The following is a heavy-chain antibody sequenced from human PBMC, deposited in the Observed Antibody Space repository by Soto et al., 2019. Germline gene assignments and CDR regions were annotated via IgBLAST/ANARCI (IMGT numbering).Heavy chain of an antibody. CDR3: AKDVEITGTFYFDY. V-gene: IGHV3-30*18. CDR2: ISYDGSNK. Sequence: GGSLRLSCAASGFTFSSYGMHWVRQAPGKGLEWVAVISYDGSNKYYADSVKGRFTISRDNSKNTLYLQMNSLRAEDTAAYYCAKDVEITGTFYFDYWGQGTLVTVSS. J-gene: IGHJ4*02. D-gene: IGHD1-7*01. CDR1: GFTFSSYG.